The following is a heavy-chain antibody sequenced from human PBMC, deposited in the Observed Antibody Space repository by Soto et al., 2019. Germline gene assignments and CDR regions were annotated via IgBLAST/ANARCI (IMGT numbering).Heavy chain of an antibody. J-gene: IGHJ4*02. CDR3: ARDLLRYFDWPSFDY. V-gene: IGHV1-3*01. CDR1: GYTFTSYA. D-gene: IGHD3-9*01. Sequence: ASVKVSCKASGYTFTSYAMHWVRQAPGQRLEWMGWINAGNGNTKYSQKFQGRVTITRDTSAGTAYMELSSLRSEDTAVYYCARDLLRYFDWPSFDYWGQGTLVTVSS. CDR2: INAGNGNT.